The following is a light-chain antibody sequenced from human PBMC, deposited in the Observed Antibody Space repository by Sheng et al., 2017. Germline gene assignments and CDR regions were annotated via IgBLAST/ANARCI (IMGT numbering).Light chain of an antibody. CDR2: AAS. V-gene: IGKV1-27*01. CDR1: QGISNH. J-gene: IGKJ1*01. Sequence: DIQMTQSPSSLSASVGDRVTITCRASQGISNHLAWYQQKPGKVPKLLIYAASTLQSGVPSRFSGSGSGTDFTLTISSLQPEDVATYYCQQFNSYVWTFGQGTKVEIK. CDR3: QQFNSYVWT.